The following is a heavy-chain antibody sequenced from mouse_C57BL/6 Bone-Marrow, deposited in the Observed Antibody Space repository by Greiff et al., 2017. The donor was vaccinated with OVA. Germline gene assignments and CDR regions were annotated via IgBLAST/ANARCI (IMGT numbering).Heavy chain of an antibody. D-gene: IGHD5-5*01. CDR2: IRGGGST. J-gene: IGHJ1*03. Sequence: QVQLKESGPGLVAPSQSLSITCTVSGFSFTSYGVDWVRQPPGKGLEWLGVIRGGGSTTYNSALMSRLSISKNNAKSQVCLKMSRLQTDDTAMYYGAKRDYLYGYCDVWGTGTTVTVSS. CDR3: AKRDYLYGYCDV. CDR1: GFSFTSYG. V-gene: IGHV2-9*01.